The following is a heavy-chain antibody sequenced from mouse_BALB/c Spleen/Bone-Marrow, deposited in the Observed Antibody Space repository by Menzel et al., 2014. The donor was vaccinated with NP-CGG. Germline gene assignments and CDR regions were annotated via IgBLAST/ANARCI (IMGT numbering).Heavy chain of an antibody. D-gene: IGHD1-1*01. CDR2: IAPGSGST. CDR3: ARESLYGSNYY. CDR1: GYTFTNYW. Sequence: DLVKPGASVKLSCKASGYTFTNYWINWIKQRPGQGLEWIGRIAPGSGSTYYNEMFKGKATLTVDTSSSTAYMQLSSLTSEDSAVYYCARESLYGSNYYWGQGTTLTVSS. V-gene: IGHV1S41*01. J-gene: IGHJ2*01.